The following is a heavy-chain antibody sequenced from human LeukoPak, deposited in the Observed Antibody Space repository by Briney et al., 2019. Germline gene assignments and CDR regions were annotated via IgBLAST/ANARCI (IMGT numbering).Heavy chain of an antibody. CDR3: AKDRTVGASYWYFDL. J-gene: IGHJ2*01. V-gene: IGHV3-23*01. D-gene: IGHD1-26*01. Sequence: GGPLRLSCAASGFTFSSSAMSWVRQAPGKGLEWVSAISNNGGYTYYADSVQGRFTISRDNSKSTLCLQMNSLRAEDTAVYYCAKDRTVGASYWYFDLWGRGTLVTVSS. CDR2: ISNNGGYT. CDR1: GFTFSSSA.